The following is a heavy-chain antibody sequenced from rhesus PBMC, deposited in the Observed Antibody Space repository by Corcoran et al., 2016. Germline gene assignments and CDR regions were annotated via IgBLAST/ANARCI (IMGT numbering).Heavy chain of an antibody. CDR1: GFTFSSYG. V-gene: IGHV3S5*01. CDR3: AKHALYSSGWYFDL. CDR2: ISYTGGST. D-gene: IGHD6-31*01. J-gene: IGHJ2*01. Sequence: EVQLVETGGGLVQPGGSLRLSCAASGFTFSSYGMSWVRQAPGKGREWVSGISYTGGSTYYADSVKGRFTISRDNSKNTLSLQMNSLRAEDTAVYYCAKHALYSSGWYFDLWGPGTPITISS.